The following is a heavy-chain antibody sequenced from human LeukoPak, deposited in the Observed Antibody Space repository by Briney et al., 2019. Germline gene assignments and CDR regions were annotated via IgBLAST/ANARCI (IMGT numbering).Heavy chain of an antibody. CDR3: ARFEAGYSSGWPFDY. CDR1: GFTFSSYW. V-gene: IGHV3-7*01. Sequence: PGGSLRLSCAASGFTFSSYWMSWVRQAPGKGLEWVANIKQDGSEKYYVDSVKGRFTISRDNAKNSLYLQMNSLRAEDTAVYYCARFEAGYSSGWPFDYWGQGTLVTVSS. D-gene: IGHD6-19*01. CDR2: IKQDGSEK. J-gene: IGHJ4*02.